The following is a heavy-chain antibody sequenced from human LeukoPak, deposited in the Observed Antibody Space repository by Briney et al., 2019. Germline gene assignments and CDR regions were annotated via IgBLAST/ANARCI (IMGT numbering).Heavy chain of an antibody. J-gene: IGHJ4*01. CDR1: GISFSSNT. CDR3: ARGKSGSYGLEDY. D-gene: IGHD1-26*01. CDR2: ITTSSSYI. Sequence: PGGSLRLSCVTSGISFSSNTMNWVRQAPGGGLEWLSSITTSSSYIYYADSVKGRFTISRDNAQNSLYLQMNSLRAEDTAVYYCARGKSGSYGLEDYLGHGTLVTVSS. V-gene: IGHV3-21*01.